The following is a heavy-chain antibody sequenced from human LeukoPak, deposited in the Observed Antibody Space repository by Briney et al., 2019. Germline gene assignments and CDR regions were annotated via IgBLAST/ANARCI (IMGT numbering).Heavy chain of an antibody. CDR3: ARDKDYYDSSGYRY. J-gene: IGHJ4*02. CDR1: GGTFSSYA. Sequence: SVKVSCKASGGTFSSYAISWVRQAPGQGLEWMGRIIPILGIANYAQKFQGRVTITADKSTSTAYMELSSLRSEDTAVYYCARDKDYYDSSGYRYWGQGTLVTVSS. D-gene: IGHD3-22*01. CDR2: IIPILGIA. V-gene: IGHV1-69*04.